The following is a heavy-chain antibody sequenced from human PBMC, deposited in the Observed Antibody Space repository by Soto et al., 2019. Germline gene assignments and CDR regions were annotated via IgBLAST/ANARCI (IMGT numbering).Heavy chain of an antibody. Sequence: QVQLVESGGGVIQPGRSLRLSCAASGFTFSSFAMHWVRQAPGEGLDLVALISYDGSENYYTDSVRGRFTISRDNSKNILYLQIKSLSVGDTAVFYCGKDGTTTYGPADRWGQGTLVTVSS. V-gene: IGHV3-30*18. CDR3: GKDGTTTYGPADR. CDR2: ISYDGSEN. D-gene: IGHD1-1*01. J-gene: IGHJ5*02. CDR1: GFTFSSFA.